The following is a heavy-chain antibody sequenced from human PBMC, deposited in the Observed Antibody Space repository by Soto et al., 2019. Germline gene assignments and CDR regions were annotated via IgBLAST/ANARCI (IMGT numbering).Heavy chain of an antibody. CDR1: GYTFTRYG. CDR2: ISAYDGNT. CDR3: VRGSYDILLVYYRV. V-gene: IGHV1-18*01. D-gene: IGHD3-9*01. Sequence: ASVKVSCKASGYTFTRYGISWVRQAPGQGLEWMGWISAYDGNTNYAQKLQGRVTMTTDTSTTTANMELRSLRSDDPAENYCVRGSYDILLVYYRVGGQGTLVTV. J-gene: IGHJ4*02.